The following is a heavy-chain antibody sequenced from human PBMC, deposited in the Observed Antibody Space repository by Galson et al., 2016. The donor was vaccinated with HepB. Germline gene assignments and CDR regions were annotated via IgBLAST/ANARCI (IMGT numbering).Heavy chain of an antibody. Sequence: SETLSLTCTVSGGSISSSNYYWTWIRQPPGKGLEWIGYIYSSGITNYNPSLKSRVTISVDTSKKQFSLKLSSVTAADTAVYYCARDRPEGYSYGYGMDAWGQGTTVTVSS. CDR2: IYSSGIT. CDR1: GGSISSSNYY. D-gene: IGHD5-18*01. CDR3: ARDRPEGYSYGYGMDA. V-gene: IGHV4-61*01. J-gene: IGHJ6*02.